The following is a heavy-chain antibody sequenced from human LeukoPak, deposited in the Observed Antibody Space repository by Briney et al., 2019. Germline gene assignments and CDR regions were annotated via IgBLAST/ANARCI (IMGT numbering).Heavy chain of an antibody. CDR1: GYTFTSYA. Sequence: ASVKVSCKASGYTFTSYAMHWVRQAPGQRLEWMGWINAGNGNTKYSQKFQGRVTITRDTSASTSYMELSSLGSEDTAVYYCARDPPRIVVVVAATNYYGMDVWGQGTTVTVSS. V-gene: IGHV1-3*01. CDR2: INAGNGNT. CDR3: ARDPPRIVVVVAATNYYGMDV. D-gene: IGHD2-15*01. J-gene: IGHJ6*02.